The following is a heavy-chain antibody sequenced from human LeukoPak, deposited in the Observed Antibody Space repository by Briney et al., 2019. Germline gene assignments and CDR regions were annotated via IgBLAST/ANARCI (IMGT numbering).Heavy chain of an antibody. CDR1: GGSFSDYY. J-gene: IGHJ3*01. CDR2: INRSGST. Sequence: SETLSLTCAVYGGSFSDYYWSWIRQPPGKGLEWIGEINRSGSTNYNPSLKSRVTISVDTSKNQVSLKMSSVTAADTAVYYCARGAVLWGQGTMVTVSS. CDR3: ARGAVL. D-gene: IGHD6-6*01. V-gene: IGHV4-34*01.